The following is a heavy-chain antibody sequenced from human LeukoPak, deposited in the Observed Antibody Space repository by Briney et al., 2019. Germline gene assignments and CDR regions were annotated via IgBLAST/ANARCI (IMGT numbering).Heavy chain of an antibody. D-gene: IGHD4-17*01. CDR1: GYTFTGYY. V-gene: IGHV1-18*04. J-gene: IGHJ4*02. Sequence: ASVKVSCKASGYTFTGYYMHWVRQAPGQGLEWMGWISAYNGNTNYAQKLQGRVTMTTDTSTSTAYMELRSLRSDDTAVYYCARGFSGDYFSFDYWGQGTLVSVSS. CDR2: ISAYNGNT. CDR3: ARGFSGDYFSFDY.